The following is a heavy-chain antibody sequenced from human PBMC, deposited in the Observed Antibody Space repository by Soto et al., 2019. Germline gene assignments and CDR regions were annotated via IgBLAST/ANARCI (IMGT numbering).Heavy chain of an antibody. CDR2: IDPSDSYT. D-gene: IGHD6-13*01. V-gene: IGHV5-10-1*01. Sequence: PGESLKISCKGSGYSFTSYWISWVRQMPGKGLEWMGRIDPSDSYTNYSPSFQGHVTISADKSISTAYLQWSSLKASDTAMYYCARYFGYSSSWYDAFDIWGQGTMVTVSS. CDR1: GYSFTSYW. CDR3: ARYFGYSSSWYDAFDI. J-gene: IGHJ3*02.